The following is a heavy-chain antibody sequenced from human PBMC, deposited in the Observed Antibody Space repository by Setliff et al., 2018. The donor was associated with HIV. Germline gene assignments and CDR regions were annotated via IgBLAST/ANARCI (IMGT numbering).Heavy chain of an antibody. D-gene: IGHD3-22*01. Sequence: GASVKVSCKASGYNFNTYGINWVRQAPGQGLEWMGWISAYNGNTNYAQKLQVRVTMTTDTSTSTAYMELRSLRSDDTAVYYCVRGVTRDISGYYRDEYFQHWGQGTPVTVSS. CDR3: VRGVTRDISGYYRDEYFQH. CDR1: GYNFNTYG. V-gene: IGHV1-18*01. CDR2: ISAYNGNT. J-gene: IGHJ1*01.